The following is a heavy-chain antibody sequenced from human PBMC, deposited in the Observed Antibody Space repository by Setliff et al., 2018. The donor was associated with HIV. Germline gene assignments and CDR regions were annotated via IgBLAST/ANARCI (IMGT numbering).Heavy chain of an antibody. CDR1: GFTFSNYI. J-gene: IGHJ6*03. Sequence: GGSLRLSCAVSGFTFSNYIMDWIRQAPGRGLEWVSTITDSGAGTFYPDSVRGRFTISRDNAKNTLYLQMNSLRVEDTAVYFCARRDSDNGHNYHYMDVWGKGTTVTVSS. CDR3: ARRDSDNGHNYHYMDV. D-gene: IGHD2-15*01. CDR2: ITDSGAGT. V-gene: IGHV3-23*01.